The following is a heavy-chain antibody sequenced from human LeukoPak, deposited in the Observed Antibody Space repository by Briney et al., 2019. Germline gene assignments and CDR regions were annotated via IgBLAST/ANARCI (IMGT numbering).Heavy chain of an antibody. V-gene: IGHV5-51*01. CDR2: IYGGDSDT. CDR3: ARPPAAADTLSNWYFDL. D-gene: IGHD6-13*01. J-gene: IGHJ2*01. Sequence: GESLKISCKGSGFSFTGHWIGWVRQLPGKGLEWMGIIYGGDSDTRYSPSFQCQVTISADKSITTAYLQWSSLKTSDTAMSYCARPPAAADTLSNWYFDLWGRGTLVTVSS. CDR1: GFSFTGHW.